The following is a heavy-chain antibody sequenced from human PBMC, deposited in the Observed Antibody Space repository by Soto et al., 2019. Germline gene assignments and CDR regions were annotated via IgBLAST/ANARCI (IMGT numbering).Heavy chain of an antibody. CDR1: GGSISSSSYY. J-gene: IGHJ4*02. D-gene: IGHD2-15*01. CDR3: ARHTPAISISDH. V-gene: IGHV4-39*01. Sequence: PSETLSLTCTVSGGSISSSSYYWGWIRQPPGKGLEWIGSIYYSWCTYYNPSLKSRVTISVYTSKNQFSLKLSSVTAADTAVYYCARHTPAISISDHWGQGTLVTVSS. CDR2: IYYSWCT.